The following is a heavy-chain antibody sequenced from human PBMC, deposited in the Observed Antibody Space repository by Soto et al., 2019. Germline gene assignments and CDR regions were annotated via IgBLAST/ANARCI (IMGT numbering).Heavy chain of an antibody. D-gene: IGHD2-21*02. J-gene: IGHJ4*02. V-gene: IGHV4-39*01. Sequence: SETLSLTCIVSGESISSSSYYWGWIRQPPGKGLEWIGSIYYSGRTYYNPSFKSRVTISIDTSKNQFSLKLSSVTATDTAVYYCARQRTTVVTQAYFDHWGQGALFTVSP. CDR3: ARQRTTVVTQAYFDH. CDR2: IYYSGRT. CDR1: GESISSSSYY.